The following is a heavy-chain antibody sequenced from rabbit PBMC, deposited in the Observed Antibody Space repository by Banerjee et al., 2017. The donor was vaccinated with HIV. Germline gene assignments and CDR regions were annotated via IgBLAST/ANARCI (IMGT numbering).Heavy chain of an antibody. D-gene: IGHD1-1*01. J-gene: IGHJ4*01. Sequence: QEQLEESGGDLVKPEGSLTLTCTASGFSFSNKYVMCWVRQAPGKGLEWIACINTSSGNIVYATWAKGRFTISKTSWTTVTLQMTSLTAADTATYFCASGYSDIYFNLWGQGTLVTVS. CDR1: GFSFSNKYV. CDR2: INTSSGNI. V-gene: IGHV1S45*01. CDR3: ASGYSDIYFNL.